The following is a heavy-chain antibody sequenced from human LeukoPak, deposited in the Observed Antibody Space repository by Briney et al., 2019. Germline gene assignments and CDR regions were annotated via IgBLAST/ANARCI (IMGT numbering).Heavy chain of an antibody. D-gene: IGHD4/OR15-4a*01. CDR3: AKAGLVRGGALDS. V-gene: IGHV3-23*01. J-gene: IGHJ4*02. Sequence: TGGSLRLSCAASGFTFSNYAMNWVRQAPGKGLEWVSAISGSSGNTYYADSVKGRFTISRDSSKHTLYLQMNSLRVEDTAVYYCAKAGLVRGGALDSWGQGTLVTVSS. CDR1: GFTFSNYA. CDR2: ISGSSGNT.